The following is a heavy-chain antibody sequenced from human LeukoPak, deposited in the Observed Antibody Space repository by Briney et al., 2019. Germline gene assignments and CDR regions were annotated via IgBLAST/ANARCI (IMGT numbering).Heavy chain of an antibody. Sequence: SETLSLTCTVSGGSINNYYWTWIRQPAGKGLEWIGYIYYSETTNYNPSLKSRVTISVDTSKNQFSLKLSSVTAADTAVYYCARQSGYDYYFEYWGQGTLVTISS. CDR3: ARQSGYDYYFEY. CDR1: GGSINNYY. J-gene: IGHJ4*02. D-gene: IGHD5-12*01. V-gene: IGHV4-59*08. CDR2: IYYSETT.